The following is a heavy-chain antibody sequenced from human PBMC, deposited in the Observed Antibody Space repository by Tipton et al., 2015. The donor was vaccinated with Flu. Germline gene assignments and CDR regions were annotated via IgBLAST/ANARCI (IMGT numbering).Heavy chain of an antibody. CDR2: VSRPGST. CDR3: ARHTGDSVRGVIDY. CDR1: GDSISSDYY. D-gene: IGHD3-10*02. V-gene: IGHV4-38-2*01. Sequence: TLSLTCAVPGDSISSDYYWGWIRQFPGKGLEWIGTVSRPGSTVYNPSLKSRVTISVDTSKNQFSLRLSSVTAADTAVYYCARHTGDSVRGVIDYWGQGTLVTVSS. J-gene: IGHJ4*02.